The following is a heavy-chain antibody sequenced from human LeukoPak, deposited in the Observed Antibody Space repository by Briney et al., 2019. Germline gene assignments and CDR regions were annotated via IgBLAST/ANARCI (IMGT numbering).Heavy chain of an antibody. Sequence: SETLSLTCTVSGGSISSNYYYWGWIRQPPGKGLEWIGSIYYSGHTYYNPSLKSRVTISVDTSKNQFSLKLSSVTAADTAVYYCARRTLIYGDYEFFGYWGQGTLVTVSS. V-gene: IGHV4-39*01. CDR2: IYYSGHT. J-gene: IGHJ4*02. CDR3: ARRTLIYGDYEFFGY. D-gene: IGHD4-17*01. CDR1: GGSISSNYYY.